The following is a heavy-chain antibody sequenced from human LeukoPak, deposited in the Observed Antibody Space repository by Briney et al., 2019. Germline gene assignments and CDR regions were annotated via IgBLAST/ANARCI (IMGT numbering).Heavy chain of an antibody. Sequence: PGGSLRLSCAASRFTLSTYWMSWVRQAPGKGLEWVAHIKQDGSQEYYVDSVKGRFTISRDSAKNSLYLQMNSLRAEDTAVYYCARGVPYDSWSGPHYSDYWGQGTLVTLSS. CDR2: IKQDGSQE. V-gene: IGHV3-7*01. D-gene: IGHD3-3*01. CDR1: RFTLSTYW. CDR3: ARGVPYDSWSGPHYSDY. J-gene: IGHJ4*02.